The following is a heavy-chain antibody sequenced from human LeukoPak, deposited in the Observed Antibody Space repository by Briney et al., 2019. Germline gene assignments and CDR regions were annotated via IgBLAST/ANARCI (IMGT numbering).Heavy chain of an antibody. CDR2: ISGSGSHT. V-gene: IGHV3-23*01. CDR1: GFSFSSHA. J-gene: IGHJ4*02. Sequence: PGGSLRLSCAASGFSFSSHAMNWVRQAPGKGLESVSAISGSGSHTYYADSVRGRFTISRDNSNSTLYLQMNSLRAEDTAVYYCAKGVRGYNRSFDYWVQGTLVSVSS. D-gene: IGHD3-10*02. CDR3: AKGVRGYNRSFDY.